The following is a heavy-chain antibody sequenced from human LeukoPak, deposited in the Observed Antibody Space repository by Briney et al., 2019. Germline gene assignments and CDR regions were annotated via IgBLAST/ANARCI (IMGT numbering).Heavy chain of an antibody. CDR1: GYSFTSYW. Sequence: GESLKISCKGSGYSFTSYWIGWVRQMPGKGLEWMGIIYPGDSDTRYSPSFQGQVTISADKSISTAYLQWSSLKASDTATYYCARLAWLGSDIVVVPAADGAFDIWGQGTMVTVSS. CDR3: ARLAWLGSDIVVVPAADGAFDI. J-gene: IGHJ3*02. CDR2: IYPGDSDT. V-gene: IGHV5-51*01. D-gene: IGHD2-2*01.